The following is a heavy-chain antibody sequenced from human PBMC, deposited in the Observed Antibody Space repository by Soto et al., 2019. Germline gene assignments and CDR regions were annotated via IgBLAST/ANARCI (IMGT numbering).Heavy chain of an antibody. J-gene: IGHJ6*02. D-gene: IGHD3-16*01. CDR2: INPSGGST. CDR1: GYTFTSYY. V-gene: IGHV1-46*01. CDR3: ARDLGEYSPNYGMDV. Sequence: ASVKVSCKASGYTFTSYYMHWVRQAPGQGLERMGIINPSGGSTSYAQKFQGRVTMTRDTSTSTVYMELSSLRSEDTAVYYCARDLGEYSPNYGMDVWGQGTTVTVSS.